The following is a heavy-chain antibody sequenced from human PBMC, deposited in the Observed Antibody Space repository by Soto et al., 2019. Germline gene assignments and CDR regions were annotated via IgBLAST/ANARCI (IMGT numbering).Heavy chain of an antibody. CDR3: ARLPSTRAAGGYYYYYGMDV. CDR2: ISSSSTYI. D-gene: IGHD6-13*01. J-gene: IGHJ6*02. CDR1: GFTFSWYT. Sequence: GGSLRLSCAGSGFTFSWYTMNWVRQAPGKGLEWVSSISSSSTYIYYADSVKGRFAISRDNAKNSLYLQMNSLRAEDTAVYYCARLPSTRAAGGYYYYYGMDVWGQGTTVTVSS. V-gene: IGHV3-21*01.